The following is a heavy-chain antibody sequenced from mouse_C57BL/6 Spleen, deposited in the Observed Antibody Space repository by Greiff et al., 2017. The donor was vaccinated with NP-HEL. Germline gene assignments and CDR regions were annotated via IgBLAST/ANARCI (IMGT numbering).Heavy chain of an antibody. CDR3: ARWGIYYYYDEAFYYAMDY. CDR1: GYAFSSSW. CDR2: IYPGDGDT. Sequence: QVQLQQSGPELVKPGASVKISCKASGYAFSSSWMNWVKQRPGKGLEWIGRIYPGDGDTNYNGKFKGKATLTADKSSSTAYMQLSSLTSEDSAVYFCARWGIYYYYDEAFYYAMDYWGQGTSVTVSS. D-gene: IGHD2-4*01. J-gene: IGHJ4*01. V-gene: IGHV1-82*01.